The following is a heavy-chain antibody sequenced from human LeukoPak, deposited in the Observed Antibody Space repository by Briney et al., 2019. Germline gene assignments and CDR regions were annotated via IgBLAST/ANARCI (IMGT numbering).Heavy chain of an antibody. CDR2: IYYSGST. D-gene: IGHD6-19*01. Sequence: GSLRLSCAASGFTFSSYWMSWIRQPPGKGLEWIGSIYYSGSTYYNPSLKSRVTISVDTSKNQFSLKLSSVTAADTAVYYCARSGSGWYGWFDPWGQGTLVTVSS. V-gene: IGHV4-39*01. CDR3: ARSGSGWYGWFDP. J-gene: IGHJ5*02. CDR1: GFTFSSYW.